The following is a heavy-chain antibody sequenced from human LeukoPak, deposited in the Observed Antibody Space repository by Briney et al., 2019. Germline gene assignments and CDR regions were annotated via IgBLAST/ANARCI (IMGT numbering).Heavy chain of an antibody. J-gene: IGHJ4*02. D-gene: IGHD3-22*01. CDR3: ARQYDSSGYYADY. Sequence: GESLKISCKGSGYRFTSYWIGWVRQMPGKGLEWMGIIYPGDSDTRYSPSFQGQVTISADKSISTAYLQWSSLKASDTAMYYCARQYDSSGYYADYWGQGTLVTVSS. V-gene: IGHV5-51*01. CDR1: GYRFTSYW. CDR2: IYPGDSDT.